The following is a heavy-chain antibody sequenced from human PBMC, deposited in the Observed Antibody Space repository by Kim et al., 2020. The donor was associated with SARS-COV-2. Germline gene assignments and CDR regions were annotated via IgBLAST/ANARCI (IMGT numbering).Heavy chain of an antibody. Sequence: SETLSLTCTVSGGSISSSSYYWGWIRQPPGKGLEWIGSIYYSGSTYYNPSLKSRVTISVDTSKNQFSLKLSSVTAADTAVYYCVGSIAARPYWGQGTLVTVSS. J-gene: IGHJ4*02. V-gene: IGHV4-39*01. D-gene: IGHD6-6*01. CDR3: VGSIAARPY. CDR2: IYYSGST. CDR1: GGSISSSSYY.